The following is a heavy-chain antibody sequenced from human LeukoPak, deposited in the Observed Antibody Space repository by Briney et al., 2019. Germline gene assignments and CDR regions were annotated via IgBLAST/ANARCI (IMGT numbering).Heavy chain of an antibody. D-gene: IGHD3-16*01. CDR3: VRGPRYYDDSGFHYGVFDI. Sequence: GGSLRLSCAASGFTFSSYAMSWVRQAPGKGLEWVSTISGGAGSTYYAVSVKGRFIISRDNSKNTLSLQMNSLTADDTAVYYCVRGPRYYDDSGFHYGVFDIWGQGTLVTVCS. CDR2: ISGGAGST. CDR1: GFTFSSYA. V-gene: IGHV3-23*01. J-gene: IGHJ3*02.